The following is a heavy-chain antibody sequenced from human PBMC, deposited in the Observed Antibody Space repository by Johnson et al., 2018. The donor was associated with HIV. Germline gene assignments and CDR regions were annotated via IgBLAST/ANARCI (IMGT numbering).Heavy chain of an antibody. D-gene: IGHD1-26*01. Sequence: QVQLVESGGGLIQPGGSLRLSCVASGFTFSDYAVHWVRQAPGKGLEWVAVISYDGSNKYYADSVKGRFSISRDNAKSSLYLQMNSLRAEDTALYYCARGEWELNAGHGFDSWGQGTMVTVSS. J-gene: IGHJ3*02. CDR1: GFTFSDYA. V-gene: IGHV3-30*04. CDR3: ARGEWELNAGHGFDS. CDR2: ISYDGSNK.